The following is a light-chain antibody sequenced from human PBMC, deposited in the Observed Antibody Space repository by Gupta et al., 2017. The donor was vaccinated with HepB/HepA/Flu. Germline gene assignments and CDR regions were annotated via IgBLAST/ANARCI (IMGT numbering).Light chain of an antibody. Sequence: QSVLIQPPSASGPPGQTVTFSCSGSTSNIGSNTVNWYQLLPGMAPRLLVYSNHQRPSGVPDRFFGSKSGTSASLAITGLQSEDEADYYCAAWDDSLNGVVFGGGTRLTVL. J-gene: IGLJ2*01. CDR1: TSNIGSNT. CDR3: AAWDDSLNGVV. CDR2: SNH. V-gene: IGLV1-44*01.